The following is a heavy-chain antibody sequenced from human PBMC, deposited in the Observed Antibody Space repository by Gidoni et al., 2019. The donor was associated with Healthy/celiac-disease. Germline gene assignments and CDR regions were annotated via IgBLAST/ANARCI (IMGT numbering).Heavy chain of an antibody. V-gene: IGHV4-31*03. CDR2: IYYSGST. D-gene: IGHD2-2*01. J-gene: IGHJ6*02. Sequence: QVQLQESGPGLVPPSQTLSLTCTVSGGSISSGGYYWSWIRQHPGQGLEWIGYIYYSGSTYYNPSLKSRVTISVDTSKNQFSLKLSSGTAADTAVYDWARGGSSTSCYGGQKKYGMDVWGQGTTVTVSS. CDR3: ARGGSSTSCYGGQKKYGMDV. CDR1: GGSISSGGYY.